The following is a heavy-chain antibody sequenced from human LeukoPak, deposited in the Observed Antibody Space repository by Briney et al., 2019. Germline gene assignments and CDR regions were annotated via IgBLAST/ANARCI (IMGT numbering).Heavy chain of an antibody. J-gene: IGHJ4*02. Sequence: GGSLRLSCAASGFTFSSYWMSWVRQAPGKGLEWAANIKQDGSERYYVDSVKGRFTISRDNSKNTLYLQMNSLRAEDTAVYYCAKVTYGSGTYGAFDYWGQGTLVTVSS. V-gene: IGHV3-7*03. CDR1: GFTFSSYW. CDR2: IKQDGSER. CDR3: AKVTYGSGTYGAFDY. D-gene: IGHD3-10*01.